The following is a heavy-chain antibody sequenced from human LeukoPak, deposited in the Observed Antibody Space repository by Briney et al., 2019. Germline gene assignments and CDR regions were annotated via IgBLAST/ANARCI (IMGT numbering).Heavy chain of an antibody. CDR3: ARALGRYCSSTSCYGYYFDY. D-gene: IGHD2-2*01. CDR2: IYYSGST. V-gene: IGHV4-31*03. Sequence: PSQTLSLTCTVSGGSISSGGYYWSWIRQHPGTGLEWIGYIYYSGSTYYNPSLKGRVTISVDTSKNQFSLKLSSVTAADTAVYYCARALGRYCSSTSCYGYYFDYWGQGTLVTVSS. CDR1: GGSISSGGYY. J-gene: IGHJ4*02.